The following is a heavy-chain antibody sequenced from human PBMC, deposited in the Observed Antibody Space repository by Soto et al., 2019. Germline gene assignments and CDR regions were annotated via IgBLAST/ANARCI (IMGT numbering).Heavy chain of an antibody. Sequence: SETLSLTCTVSCGSARSGSFDCSWIRQPPVKGLEWIGFIDDTRTFNYNASLKSRATISVETSKHQFSLKLSSVNAEDTAVYYCARVPLGYSSSHYFDFWGQGAQVTVSA. J-gene: IGHJ4*02. CDR1: CGSARSGSFD. CDR2: IDDTRTF. V-gene: IGHV4-61*01. D-gene: IGHD6-6*01. CDR3: ARVPLGYSSSHYFDF.